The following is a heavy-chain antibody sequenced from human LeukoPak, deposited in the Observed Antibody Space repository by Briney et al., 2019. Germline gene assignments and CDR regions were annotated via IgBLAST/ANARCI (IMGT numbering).Heavy chain of an antibody. CDR3: ASRDYYDRDFDY. J-gene: IGHJ4*02. D-gene: IGHD3-22*01. Sequence: AASVKVSCRASGGTFSSYAISWVRQAPGQGLEWMGGIIPIFGTANYAQKFQGRATITTDESTSTAYMELSSLRSEDTAVYYCASRDYYDRDFDYWGQGTLVTVSS. CDR1: GGTFSSYA. CDR2: IIPIFGTA. V-gene: IGHV1-69*05.